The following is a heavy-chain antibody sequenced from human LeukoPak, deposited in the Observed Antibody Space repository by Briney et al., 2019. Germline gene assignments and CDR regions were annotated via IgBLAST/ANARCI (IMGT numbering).Heavy chain of an antibody. CDR1: GGSISSSSYY. J-gene: IGHJ5*02. D-gene: IGHD3-10*01. V-gene: IGHV4-39*07. CDR2: IYYSGST. CDR3: ARYGRSIFGELLGRHPTDNNWFDP. Sequence: SETLSLTCTVSGGSISSSSYYWGWIRQPPGKGLEWIGSIYYSGSTYYNPSLKSRVTISVDTSKNQFSLKLSSVTAADTAVYYCARYGRSIFGELLGRHPTDNNWFDPWGQGTLVTVSS.